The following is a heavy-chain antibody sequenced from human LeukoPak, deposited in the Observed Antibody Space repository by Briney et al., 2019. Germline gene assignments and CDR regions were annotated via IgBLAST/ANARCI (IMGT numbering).Heavy chain of an antibody. V-gene: IGHV3-23*01. CDR3: AQDDYDTSAYYFDTEAFDI. CDR1: GFTFSDYY. D-gene: IGHD3-22*01. Sequence: GGSLRLSCAASGFTFSDYYMSWVRQAPGKGLEWVSLISGSGGSTYYADSVKGRFTISRDNSKNTLYLQMNSLGAEDTAVYYCAQDDYDTSAYYFDTEAFDIWGQGTMVTVSS. J-gene: IGHJ3*02. CDR2: ISGSGGST.